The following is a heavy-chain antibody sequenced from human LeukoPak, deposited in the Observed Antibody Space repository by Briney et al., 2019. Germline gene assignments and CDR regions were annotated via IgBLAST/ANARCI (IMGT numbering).Heavy chain of an antibody. V-gene: IGHV4-59*01. Sequence: SETLSLTCTVSGGSISSYYWSWIRQPPGKGLEWIGYIYYSGSTNYNPSLKSRVTISVDTSKNQFSLKLSSVTAADTAVYYCARDTVTRGLPTSKLTRHYYYYGMDVWGQGTTVTVSS. CDR2: IYYSGST. J-gene: IGHJ6*02. D-gene: IGHD4-11*01. CDR1: GGSISSYY. CDR3: ARDTVTRGLPTSKLTRHYYYYGMDV.